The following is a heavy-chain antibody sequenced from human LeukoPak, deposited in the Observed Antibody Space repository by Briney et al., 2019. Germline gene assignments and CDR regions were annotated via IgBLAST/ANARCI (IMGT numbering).Heavy chain of an antibody. Sequence: SETLSLTCAVYGGSFSGYYWSWIRQPPGKGLEWIGEINHSGSTNYNPSLKSRVTISVDTSKNQFSLKLSSVTAADTAVYYCARGNKYDFWSGYYVPRFDYWGQGTPVTVSS. CDR2: INHSGST. V-gene: IGHV4-34*01. D-gene: IGHD3-3*01. CDR1: GGSFSGYY. CDR3: ARGNKYDFWSGYYVPRFDY. J-gene: IGHJ4*02.